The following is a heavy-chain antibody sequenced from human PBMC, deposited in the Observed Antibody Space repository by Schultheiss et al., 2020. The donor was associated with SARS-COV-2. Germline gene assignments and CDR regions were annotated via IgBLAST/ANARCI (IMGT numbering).Heavy chain of an antibody. J-gene: IGHJ4*02. V-gene: IGHV5-51*01. Sequence: GESLKISCKGSGYSFTSYCIGWVRQMPGKGLEWMGIIYPDDSDTRYSPSFQGQVTISADKSISTAYLQWRSLKTSDTAMYYCARAEMATTAADYWGQGTLVTVSS. CDR1: GYSFTSYC. CDR3: ARAEMATTAADY. D-gene: IGHD5-24*01. CDR2: IYPDDSDT.